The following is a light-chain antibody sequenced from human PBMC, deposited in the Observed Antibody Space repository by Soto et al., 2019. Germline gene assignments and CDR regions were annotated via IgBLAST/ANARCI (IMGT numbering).Light chain of an antibody. V-gene: IGLV2-14*01. CDR3: SSYTGSNTPVV. Sequence: QSALTQPASVSGSPGQSITISCTGTSSDVGGYNYVSWYQQHPGKAPNLIIFDVSNRPSGVSNRFSGSKSGNSASLTLSGLQAEDEADYYCSSYTGSNTPVVFGGGTKLTVL. CDR1: SSDVGGYNY. CDR2: DVS. J-gene: IGLJ2*01.